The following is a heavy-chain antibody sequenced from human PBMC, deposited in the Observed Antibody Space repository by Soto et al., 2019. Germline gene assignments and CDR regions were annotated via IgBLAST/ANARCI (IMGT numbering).Heavy chain of an antibody. D-gene: IGHD3-3*01. CDR1: GITFRSRA. CDR2: TTDTDGDR. Sequence: GGSLRLSCVASGITFRSRAMSWVRQAPGEGLEWVSVTTDTDGDRKYAESVKGRFTISRDNAKNSLFLQMNSLAVEDTAVYYCARPIFGPVMDVWGRGTTVTVSS. J-gene: IGHJ6*02. CDR3: ARPIFGPVMDV. V-gene: IGHV3-23*01.